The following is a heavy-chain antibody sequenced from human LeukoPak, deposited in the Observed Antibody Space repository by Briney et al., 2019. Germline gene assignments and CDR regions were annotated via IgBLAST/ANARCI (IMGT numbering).Heavy chain of an antibody. J-gene: IGHJ4*02. CDR2: ISDSGGNT. CDR1: GITLSNYG. Sequence: GGSLRLSCAVSGITLSNYGMSWVHQAPGKGLEWVAGISDSGGNTKYADSVKGRFTISRDNPKNPLYLQMNSLRAEDTAVYFCAKRGVVIRVILVGFHKEAYYFESWGQGALVTVSS. V-gene: IGHV3-23*01. CDR3: AKRGVVIRVILVGFHKEAYYFES. D-gene: IGHD3/OR15-3a*01.